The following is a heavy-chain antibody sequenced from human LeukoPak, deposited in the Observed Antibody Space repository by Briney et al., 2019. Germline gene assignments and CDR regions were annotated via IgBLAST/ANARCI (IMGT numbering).Heavy chain of an antibody. CDR2: IWYDGSNK. J-gene: IGHJ3*02. Sequence: GRSLRLSCAASGFTFSNYGMHWVRQAPGKGLEWVAVIWYDGSNKYCVDSVQGRFTISRDNSKNTLYLQMSSLRAEDTAVYYCARGDYYDSSGYYFPDAFDIWGQGTMVTVSS. V-gene: IGHV3-33*08. D-gene: IGHD3-22*01. CDR3: ARGDYYDSSGYYFPDAFDI. CDR1: GFTFSNYG.